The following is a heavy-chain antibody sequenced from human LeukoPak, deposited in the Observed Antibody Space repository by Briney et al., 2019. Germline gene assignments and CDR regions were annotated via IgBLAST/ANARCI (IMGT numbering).Heavy chain of an antibody. CDR2: ISSTGGTT. CDR1: GITFSSYG. V-gene: IGHV3-23*01. Sequence: PGGSLRLSCAASGITFSSYGMSWVRQAPGKGLEWVSSISSTGGTTYYADSVKGRFTISRDNSKNTLYLQMNSLRAEDTAVYYCAKPFRVFPLYYYYYMDVWGKGTTVTVSS. J-gene: IGHJ6*03. CDR3: AKPFRVFPLYYYYYMDV.